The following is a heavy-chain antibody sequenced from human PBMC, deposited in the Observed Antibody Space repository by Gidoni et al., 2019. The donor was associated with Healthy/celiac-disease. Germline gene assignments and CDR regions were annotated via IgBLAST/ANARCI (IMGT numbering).Heavy chain of an antibody. Sequence: MQSVQSGPEVKKPGTAATGSCKASGVTLTIFPMQWVRRASGQRLEGIGWIVVGSGNTNYAQKFQERVTITRDMSTSTAYMELSSLRSEDTAVYYCAAMEGELLPYYYYGMDVWGQGTTDTVSS. D-gene: IGHD1-26*01. CDR1: GVTLTIFP. V-gene: IGHV1-58*02. CDR3: AAMEGELLPYYYYGMDV. CDR2: IVVGSGNT. J-gene: IGHJ6*02.